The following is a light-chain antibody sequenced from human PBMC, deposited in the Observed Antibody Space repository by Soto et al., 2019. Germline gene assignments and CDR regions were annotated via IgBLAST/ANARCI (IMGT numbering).Light chain of an antibody. CDR2: GNI. CDR3: QSYDSSLGGHVV. V-gene: IGLV1-40*01. Sequence: QSVLTQPPSVSGAPGQRVTISCTGSSSNIGAGYDVHWYQHLPGTAPKLLFYGNINRPSGVPDRFSGSKSGTSASLAITGLQAEDEADYYCQSYDSSLGGHVVFGGGTKLTVL. CDR1: SSNIGAGYD. J-gene: IGLJ2*01.